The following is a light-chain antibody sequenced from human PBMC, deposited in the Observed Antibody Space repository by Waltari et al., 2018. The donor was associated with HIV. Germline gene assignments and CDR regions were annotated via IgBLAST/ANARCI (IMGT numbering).Light chain of an antibody. Sequence: QSALTQPASVSGSPGQSITISCTGTNNDIGSYNLVSWYQQHPGKAPKVLIYESTKRPSGISHRFSGSKSGKKASLTISGLQAEDEADYYCCSYAGSATVVFGGGTKLTVL. J-gene: IGLJ2*01. CDR1: NNDIGSYNL. V-gene: IGLV2-23*01. CDR3: CSYAGSATVV. CDR2: EST.